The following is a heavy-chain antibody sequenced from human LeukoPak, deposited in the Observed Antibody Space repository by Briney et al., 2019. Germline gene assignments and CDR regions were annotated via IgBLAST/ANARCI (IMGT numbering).Heavy chain of an antibody. Sequence: PSETLSLTCTVSGGSISSSNYYWGWIRQPPGKGLEWIGSIFYSGSSYCKPSLKSRVTISVDTSNNHFSLKLSSVTAADTAVYYCARRWNYKDAFDIWGRGTMVTVSS. J-gene: IGHJ3*02. CDR1: GGSISSSNYY. CDR3: ARRWNYKDAFDI. D-gene: IGHD1-7*01. CDR2: IFYSGSS. V-gene: IGHV4-39*07.